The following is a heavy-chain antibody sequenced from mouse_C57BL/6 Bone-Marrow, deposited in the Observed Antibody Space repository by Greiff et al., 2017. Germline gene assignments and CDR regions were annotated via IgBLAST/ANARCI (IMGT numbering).Heavy chain of an antibody. V-gene: IGHV5-4*01. Sequence: VQLVESGGGLVKPGGSLKLSCAASGFTFSSYAMSWVRQTPEKRLEWVATISDGGSYTYYPDNVKGRFTISRDNAKNNLYLQMSHLKSEDTAMYYCARDRDHSGVYYAMDYWGQGTSVTVSS. CDR3: ARDRDHSGVYYAMDY. CDR2: ISDGGSYT. CDR1: GFTFSSYA. J-gene: IGHJ4*01. D-gene: IGHD1-3*01.